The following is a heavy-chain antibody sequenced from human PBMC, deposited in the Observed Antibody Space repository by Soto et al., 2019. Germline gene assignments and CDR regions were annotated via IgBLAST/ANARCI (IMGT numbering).Heavy chain of an antibody. V-gene: IGHV1-3*01. CDR3: ARSSTYYYDSSGYYAPSWFDP. D-gene: IGHD3-22*01. J-gene: IGHJ5*02. Sequence: GASVKVSCKASGYTFTSYAMHWVRQAPGQGLEWMGWINAGNGNTKYSQKFQGRVTITRDTSASTAYMELSSLRSEDTAVYYCARSSTYYYDSSGYYAPSWFDPWGPGTLVTVSS. CDR1: GYTFTSYA. CDR2: INAGNGNT.